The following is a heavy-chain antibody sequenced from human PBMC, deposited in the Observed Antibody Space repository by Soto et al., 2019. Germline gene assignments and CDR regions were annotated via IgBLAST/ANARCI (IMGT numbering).Heavy chain of an antibody. V-gene: IGHV1-69*06. CDR2: ITPTFGTA. J-gene: IGHJ6*02. D-gene: IGHD3-16*01. Sequence: GASVKVSCKASGGTFSSHAISWVRQAPGQGLEWMGGITPTFGTANYAQKFQGRVTISADKFTATAYMELSSLTSEDTAVYYCARGDDFDYYYGVDVWGQGTTVTVSS. CDR3: ARGDDFDYYYGVDV. CDR1: GGTFSSHA.